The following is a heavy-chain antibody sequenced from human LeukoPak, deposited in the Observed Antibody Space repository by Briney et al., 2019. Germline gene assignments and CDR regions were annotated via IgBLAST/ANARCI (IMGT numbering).Heavy chain of an antibody. CDR3: AKATYYYDSSGYYWRGAGDY. CDR2: VKQDGSEK. V-gene: IGHV3-7*01. CDR1: GFTFSSYW. D-gene: IGHD3-22*01. Sequence: PGGSLRLSCAASGFTFSSYWMTWVRQAPGKGLEWVANVKQDGSEKYYVDSVKGRFTISRDNAKNSLYLQMNSLRAEDTAVYYCAKATYYYDSSGYYWRGAGDYWGQGTLVTVSS. J-gene: IGHJ4*02.